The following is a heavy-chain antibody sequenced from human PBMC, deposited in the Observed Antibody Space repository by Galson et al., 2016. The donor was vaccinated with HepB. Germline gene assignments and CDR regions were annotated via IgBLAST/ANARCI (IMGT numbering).Heavy chain of an antibody. CDR3: AIGYCSGAGCYSDWYFRL. CDR2: IYLGDSDT. CDR1: GYTFTSYW. V-gene: IGHV5-51*03. D-gene: IGHD2-15*01. J-gene: IGHJ2*01. Sequence: QSGAEVKKPGESLKIYCKSSGYTFTSYWIGWVRQMPGKGLEWMGIIYLGDSDTTYSPSFQGQVTISADKSISTAYLQWSSLKASDTAMYYCAIGYCSGAGCYSDWYFRLWGRGTLVTVSP.